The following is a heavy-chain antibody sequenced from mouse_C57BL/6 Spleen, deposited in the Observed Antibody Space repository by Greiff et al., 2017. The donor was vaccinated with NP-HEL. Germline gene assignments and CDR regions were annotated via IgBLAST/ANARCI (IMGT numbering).Heavy chain of an antibody. CDR3: ASLMVTTAYAMDY. D-gene: IGHD2-3*01. Sequence: VQLKESGGGLVKPGGSLKLSCAASGFTFSSYAMSWVRQTPEKRLEWVATISDGGSYTYYPDNVKGRFTISRDNAKNNLYLQMSHLKSEDTAMYYCASLMVTTAYAMDYWGQGTSVTVSS. J-gene: IGHJ4*01. CDR2: ISDGGSYT. CDR1: GFTFSSYA. V-gene: IGHV5-4*01.